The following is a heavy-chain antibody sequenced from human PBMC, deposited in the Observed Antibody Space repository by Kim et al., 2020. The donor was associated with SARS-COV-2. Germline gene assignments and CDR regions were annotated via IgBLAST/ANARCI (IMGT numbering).Heavy chain of an antibody. D-gene: IGHD5-12*01. V-gene: IGHV3-11*06. CDR2: ISGSSTYT. J-gene: IGHJ4*02. CDR3: ASAGRNGYQNDY. Sequence: GGSLRLSCAVSGFTFSDYYMSWIRQAPGKGLEWVSYISGSSTYTYYADSVKGRFTISRDNAKMSLYLQMNSLRADDTAVYYCASAGRNGYQNDYWGQGTLVTVSS. CDR1: GFTFSDYY.